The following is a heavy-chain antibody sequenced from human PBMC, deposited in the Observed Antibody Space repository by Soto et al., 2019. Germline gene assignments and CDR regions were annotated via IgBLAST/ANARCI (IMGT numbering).Heavy chain of an antibody. CDR3: ARRAAAGPCYFDY. CDR1: GGSFSCYY. D-gene: IGHD6-13*01. CDR2: INHSGST. V-gene: IGHV4-34*01. Sequence: KPSETLSLTCAVYGGSFSCYYWIWIRQPPGKGLEWIGEINHSGSTNYNPSLKSRVTISVDTSKNQFSLKLSSVTAADTAVYYCARRAAAGPCYFDYWGQGTLVTVS. J-gene: IGHJ4*02.